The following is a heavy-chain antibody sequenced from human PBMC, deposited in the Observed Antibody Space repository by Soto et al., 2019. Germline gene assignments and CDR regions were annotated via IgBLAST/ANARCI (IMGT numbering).Heavy chain of an antibody. CDR2: FDPEDGET. V-gene: IGHV1-24*01. Sequence: ASVKVSCKVSGYTLTELSMHWVRQAPGKGLEWMGGFDPEDGETIYAQKFQGRVTMTEDTSTDTAYMELSSLRSEDTAVYYCATDLRFLEWLLPQFDYWGQGTLVTVSS. CDR1: GYTLTELS. D-gene: IGHD3-3*01. J-gene: IGHJ4*02. CDR3: ATDLRFLEWLLPQFDY.